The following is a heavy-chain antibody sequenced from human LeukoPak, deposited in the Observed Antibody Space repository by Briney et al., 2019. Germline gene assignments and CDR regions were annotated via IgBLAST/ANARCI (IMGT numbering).Heavy chain of an antibody. J-gene: IGHJ4*02. CDR1: GYTFTSYD. D-gene: IGHD2-2*01. CDR3: ARDVLGYCSSTSCGPHYFDY. V-gene: IGHV1-8*01. Sequence: ASVKVSCKASGYTFTSYDINWVRQATGQGLEWMGWMNPNSGNTGYAQKFQGRVTMTRNTSISTAYMELSSLRSGDTAVYYCARDVLGYCSSTSCGPHYFDYWGQGTLVTVSS. CDR2: MNPNSGNT.